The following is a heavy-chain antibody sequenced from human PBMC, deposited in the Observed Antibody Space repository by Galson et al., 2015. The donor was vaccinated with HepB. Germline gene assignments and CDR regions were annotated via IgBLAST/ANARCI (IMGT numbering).Heavy chain of an antibody. V-gene: IGHV6-1*01. CDR3: AGGLNTCFDY. J-gene: IGHJ4*02. CDR1: GDSVSSHSAA. CDR2: TCYRSKWYT. Sequence: CAISGDSVSSHSAAWNWIRQSPSRDLEWLGRTCYRSKWYTDYAISVKGRITINADTSKNQFSLQLKSVTPEDTAVYFCAGGLNTCFDYWGQGILVTVAA. D-gene: IGHD2-2*02.